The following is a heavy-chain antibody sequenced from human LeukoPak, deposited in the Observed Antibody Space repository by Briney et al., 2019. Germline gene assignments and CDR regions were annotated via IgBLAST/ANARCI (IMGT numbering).Heavy chain of an antibody. CDR1: GGSFSGYY. CDR3: ARKAVLLWFGELLSYNWFDP. CDR2: INHSGST. J-gene: IGHJ5*02. Sequence: SETLSLTCAVYGGSFSGYYWSWIRQPPGKGLEWIGEINHSGSTNYNPSLKSRVTISVDTSKNQFSLKLSSVTAADTAVYYCARKAVLLWFGELLSYNWFDPWGQGTLVTVSS. V-gene: IGHV4-34*01. D-gene: IGHD3-10*01.